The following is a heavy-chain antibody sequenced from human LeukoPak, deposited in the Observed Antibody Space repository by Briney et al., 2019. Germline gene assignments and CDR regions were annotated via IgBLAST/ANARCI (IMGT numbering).Heavy chain of an antibody. J-gene: IGHJ4*02. V-gene: IGHV3-66*01. Sequence: GGSLRLSCTASGFTFGDYAMSWVRQAPGKGLEWVSLIYSGGSTYYADSVKGRFTISRDNSKNTLYLQMNSLRAEDTAVYYCAKSTRIYDGDYIGWGQGTLVTVSS. CDR3: AKSTRIYDGDYIG. CDR1: GFTFGDYA. D-gene: IGHD4-17*01. CDR2: IYSGGST.